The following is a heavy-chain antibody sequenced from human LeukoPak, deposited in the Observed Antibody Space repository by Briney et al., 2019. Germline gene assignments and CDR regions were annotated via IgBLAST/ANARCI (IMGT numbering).Heavy chain of an antibody. CDR2: IYYSGST. D-gene: IGHD4-4*01. CDR3: ARRVTTSEYYFDY. J-gene: IGHJ4*02. V-gene: IGHV4-59*12. CDR1: RGSISSYW. Sequence: SETLFLTGTGSRGSISSYWWSWIRQPPGKGLEWIGYIYYSGSTNYNPSLKSRVTISVDTSKNQFSLKLSSVTAADTAVYYCARRVTTSEYYFDYWGQGTLVTVSS.